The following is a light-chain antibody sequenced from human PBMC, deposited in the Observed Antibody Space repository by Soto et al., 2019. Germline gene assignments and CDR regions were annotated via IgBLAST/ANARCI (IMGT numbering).Light chain of an antibody. J-gene: IGKJ4*01. CDR2: GAS. CDR3: QKYNDWPLT. V-gene: IGKV3-15*01. Sequence: EIVISQSPATLSVSPGEGATLSCRASQSISSNLAWYQQKPGQAPKLLIYGASTRATGFPARFSGSGSGTEFTLTISSLQSEDFAVYYCQKYNDWPLTFGGGTKVDIK. CDR1: QSISSN.